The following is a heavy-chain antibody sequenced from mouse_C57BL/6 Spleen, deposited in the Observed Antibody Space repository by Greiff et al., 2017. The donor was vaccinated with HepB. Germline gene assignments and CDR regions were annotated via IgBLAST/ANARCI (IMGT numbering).Heavy chain of an antibody. CDR3: ARGVYDGYYEFAY. Sequence: QVQLQQPGAELVKPGASVKMSCKASGYTFTSYWITWVKQRPGKGLEWIGDIYPGSGSTNYNEKFKSKATLTVDTSSSTAYMQLSSLTSEDSAVYNCARGVYDGYYEFAYWGQGTLVTVSS. J-gene: IGHJ3*01. D-gene: IGHD2-3*01. V-gene: IGHV1-55*01. CDR1: GYTFTSYW. CDR2: IYPGSGST.